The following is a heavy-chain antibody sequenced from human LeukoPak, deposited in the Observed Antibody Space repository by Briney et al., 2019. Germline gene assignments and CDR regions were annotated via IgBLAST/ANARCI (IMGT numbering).Heavy chain of an antibody. CDR2: ISPNGDNT. V-gene: IGHV3-64D*06. Sequence: PGGSLRLSCSASGFRFSAYAMHWVRQAPGKGLEYVSAISPNGDNTYHADSVRGRFSISRDNTKNTLYLQMNSLRPEDTAVYYCVPKGNEGYWGQGTLVTVSS. CDR1: GFRFSAYA. J-gene: IGHJ4*02. D-gene: IGHD1-1*01. CDR3: VPKGNEGY.